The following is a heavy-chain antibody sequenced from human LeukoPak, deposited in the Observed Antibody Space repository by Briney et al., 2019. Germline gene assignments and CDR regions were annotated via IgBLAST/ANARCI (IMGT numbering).Heavy chain of an antibody. J-gene: IGHJ4*02. D-gene: IGHD4-17*01. Sequence: PGGSLRLSCAASGFTFSSYGMHWVRQAPGKGLEWVAVIWYDGSNKYYADSVKGRFTISRDNSKNTLYLQMNSLRAEDTAVYYCAKVADYGDDDDYWGQGTLVTVSS. V-gene: IGHV3-33*06. CDR3: AKVADYGDDDDY. CDR1: GFTFSSYG. CDR2: IWYDGSNK.